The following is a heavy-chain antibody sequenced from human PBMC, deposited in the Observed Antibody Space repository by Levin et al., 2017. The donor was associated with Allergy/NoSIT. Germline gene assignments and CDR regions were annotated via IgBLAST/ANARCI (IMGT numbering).Heavy chain of an antibody. CDR1: GFTFSNFN. J-gene: IGHJ3*02. CDR2: ISYDGNNE. CDR3: AREGASHCSPISCYDNGFDI. D-gene: IGHD2-2*01. Sequence: GESLKISCAASGFTFSNFNMYWVRQAPGKGLEWVAVISYDGNNEYYADSVKGRFTISRDNSKSTVYLQMNNLSAEDTALFYCAREGASHCSPISCYDNGFDIWGRGTMVTVSS. V-gene: IGHV3-30-3*01.